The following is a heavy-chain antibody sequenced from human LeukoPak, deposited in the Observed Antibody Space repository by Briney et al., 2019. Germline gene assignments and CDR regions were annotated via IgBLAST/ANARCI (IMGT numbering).Heavy chain of an antibody. CDR2: IIPIFGTA. CDR1: GGTFSSYA. J-gene: IGHJ5*02. D-gene: IGHD1-26*01. V-gene: IGHV1-69*05. CDR3: ARDSRGGGSYWFDP. Sequence: GSSVKVSCKASGGTFSSYAISWVRQAPGQGLEWMGGIIPIFGTANYAQKPQGRVTMTTDTSTSTAYMELRSLRSDDTAVYYCARDSRGGGSYWFDPWGQGTLVTVSS.